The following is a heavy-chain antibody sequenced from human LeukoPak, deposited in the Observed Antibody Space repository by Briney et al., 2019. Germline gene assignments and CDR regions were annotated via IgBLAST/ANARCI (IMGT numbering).Heavy chain of an antibody. CDR2: ISAYNGNT. D-gene: IGHD3-22*01. J-gene: IGHJ3*02. CDR1: VYTFTSYG. CDR3: ARDGRYYYDSSAQRAFDI. Sequence: ASVKVSCKASVYTFTSYGISWVRQAPGQGLEWMGWISAYNGNTNYAQKLQGRVTMTTDTSTSTAYMELRSLRSDDTAVYYCARDGRYYYDSSAQRAFDIWGQGTMVTVSS. V-gene: IGHV1-18*01.